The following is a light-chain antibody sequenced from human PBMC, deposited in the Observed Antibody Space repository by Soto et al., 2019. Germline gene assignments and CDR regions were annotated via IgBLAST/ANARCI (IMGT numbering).Light chain of an antibody. V-gene: IGKV1-5*03. J-gene: IGKJ3*01. CDR2: QTS. CDR3: QQYSSYSVFT. Sequence: DIQMTQSPSTLSASVGDRVIITCRASQGIGVWLAWYQQKPGKAPKLLIYQTSTLESGVPSRFSGSGSGTDFTLTISCLQPDDFAAYYCQQYSSYSVFTFGPGTKVDIK. CDR1: QGIGVW.